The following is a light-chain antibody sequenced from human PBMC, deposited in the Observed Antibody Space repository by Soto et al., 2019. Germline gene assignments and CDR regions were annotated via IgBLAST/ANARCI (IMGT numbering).Light chain of an antibody. CDR2: GAS. CDR1: QSVSRRS. V-gene: IGKV3-20*01. CDR3: QQYGSSNT. J-gene: IGKJ2*01. Sequence: ENVLTPSPGTPSLSPGGRAPPPCRALQSVSRRSLARYQPKGGQAPRLPIYGASRRATGLPDRFSGSGSGTDFTLTISRLEPEDFAVYYCQQYGSSNTFGQGTKVDIK.